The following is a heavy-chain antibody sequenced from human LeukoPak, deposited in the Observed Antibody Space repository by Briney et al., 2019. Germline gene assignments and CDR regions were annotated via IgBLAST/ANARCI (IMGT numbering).Heavy chain of an antibody. CDR1: GFTVSSNY. Sequence: GGSLRLSCAASGFTVSSNYMSWVRQAPGKGLEWVSVIYSGGNTYYADSVKGRFTISRDNPKNTLYLQMNSLRAEDTAVYYCARDWNYYYMDVWGKGTTVTISS. CDR2: IYSGGNT. V-gene: IGHV3-66*01. D-gene: IGHD3-3*01. J-gene: IGHJ6*03. CDR3: ARDWNYYYMDV.